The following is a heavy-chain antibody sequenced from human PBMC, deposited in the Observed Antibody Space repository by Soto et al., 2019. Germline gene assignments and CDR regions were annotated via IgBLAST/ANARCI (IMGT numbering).Heavy chain of an antibody. Sequence: SGGSLRLSCAASGFTFSSYGMHWVRQAPGKGLEWVAVIWYDGSNKYYADSVKGRFTISRDNSKNTLYLQMNSLRAEDTAVYYCARQIGYCSSTSCFSYYGMDVWGQGTTVTVSS. CDR2: IWYDGSNK. V-gene: IGHV3-33*01. CDR1: GFTFSSYG. J-gene: IGHJ6*02. CDR3: ARQIGYCSSTSCFSYYGMDV. D-gene: IGHD2-2*01.